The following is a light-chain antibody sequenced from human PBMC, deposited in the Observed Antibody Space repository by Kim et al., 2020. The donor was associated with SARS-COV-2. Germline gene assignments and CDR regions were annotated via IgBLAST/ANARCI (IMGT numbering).Light chain of an antibody. Sequence: QSVTLSCTGTSSDVGGYNYVSWYQQHPGKAPKLMIYEVSKRPSGVPDRFSGSKSGNTASLTVSGLQAEDEADYYCSSYAGSNNLGVFGTGTQLTVL. V-gene: IGLV2-8*01. CDR1: SSDVGGYNY. CDR3: SSYAGSNNLGV. J-gene: IGLJ1*01. CDR2: EVS.